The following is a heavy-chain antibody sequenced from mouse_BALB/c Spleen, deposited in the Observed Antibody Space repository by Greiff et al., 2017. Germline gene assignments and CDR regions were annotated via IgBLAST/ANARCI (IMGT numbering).Heavy chain of an antibody. CDR2: INPSTGYT. D-gene: IGHD2-3*01. CDR1: GYTFTSYW. V-gene: IGHV1-7*01. Sequence: VQLQQSGAELAKPGASVKMSCKASGYTFTSYWMHWVKQRPGQGLEWIGYINPSTGYTEYNQKFKDKATLTADKSSSTAYMQLSSLTSEDSAVYYCARCYDNFDYWGQGTTLTVSS. CDR3: ARCYDNFDY. J-gene: IGHJ2*01.